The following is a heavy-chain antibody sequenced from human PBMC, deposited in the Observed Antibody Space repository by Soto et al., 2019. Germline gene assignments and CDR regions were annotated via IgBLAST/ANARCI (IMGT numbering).Heavy chain of an antibody. CDR3: ARSGGGSGWL. CDR2: IYSSGST. V-gene: IGHV4-61*08. D-gene: IGHD6-19*01. Sequence: ETLSLTCTVSGDSVNTGDRYWSWIRQPPGKALEWIAYIYSSGSTKYNPSLKSRVTISRDTSKNQFSLKMTSVTAEDTAVYYCARSGGGSGWLGGQGTLVTVSS. CDR1: GDSVNTGDRY. J-gene: IGHJ4*02.